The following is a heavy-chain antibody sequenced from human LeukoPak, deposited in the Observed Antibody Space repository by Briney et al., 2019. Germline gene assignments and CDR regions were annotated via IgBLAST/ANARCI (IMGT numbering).Heavy chain of an antibody. V-gene: IGHV4-39*07. J-gene: IGHJ4*02. D-gene: IGHD1-7*01. CDR3: ARDLDWNYADY. CDR2: IYYSGST. Sequence: PSETLSLTCTVSGGSISSYYWGWIRQPPGKGLEWIGSIYYSGSTYYNPSLKSRVTISVDTSKNQFSLRLSSVTAADTAVYYCARDLDWNYADYWGQGTLVTVSS. CDR1: GGSISSYY.